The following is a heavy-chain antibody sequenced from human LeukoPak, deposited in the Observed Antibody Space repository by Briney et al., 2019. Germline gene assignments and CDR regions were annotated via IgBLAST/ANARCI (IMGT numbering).Heavy chain of an antibody. CDR3: ARVRVEDYYGSGRPRGMDV. CDR2: ISSSSSYI. Sequence: KRLEWVSSISSSSSYIYYADSVKGRFTISRDNAKNSLYLQMNSLRAEDTAVYYCARVRVEDYYGSGRPRGMDVWGKGATVSVSS. V-gene: IGHV3-21*01. D-gene: IGHD3-10*01. J-gene: IGHJ6*04.